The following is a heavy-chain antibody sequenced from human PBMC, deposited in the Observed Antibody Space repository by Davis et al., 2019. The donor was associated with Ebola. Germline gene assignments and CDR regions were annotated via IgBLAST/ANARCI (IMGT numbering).Heavy chain of an antibody. V-gene: IGHV3-23*01. J-gene: IGHJ6*02. CDR3: ARAKGLLWFRPDYYYGMDV. D-gene: IGHD3-10*01. CDR1: GFTFSSYA. CDR2: ISGSGGST. Sequence: PGGSLRLSCAASGFTFSSYAMSWVRQAPGKGLEWVSAISGSGGSTYYADSVKGRFTISRDNSKNTLYLQMNSLRAEDTAVYYCARAKGLLWFRPDYYYGMDVWGQGTTVTVSS.